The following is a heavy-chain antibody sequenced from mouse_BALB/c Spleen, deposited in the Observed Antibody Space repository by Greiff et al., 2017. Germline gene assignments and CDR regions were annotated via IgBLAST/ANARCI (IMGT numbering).Heavy chain of an antibody. Sequence: QVQLQQPGAELVKPGASVKLSCKASGYTFTSYWMHWVKQRPGQGLEWIGEINPSNGRTNYNEKFKSKATLTVDKSSSTAYMQLSSLTSEDSAVYYCARDCYAMDYWGQGTSVTVSS. J-gene: IGHJ4*01. CDR3: ARDCYAMDY. CDR2: INPSNGRT. V-gene: IGHV1S81*02. CDR1: GYTFTSYW.